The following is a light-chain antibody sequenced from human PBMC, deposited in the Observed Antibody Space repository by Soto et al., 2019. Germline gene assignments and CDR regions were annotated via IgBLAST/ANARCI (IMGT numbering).Light chain of an antibody. J-gene: IGLJ3*02. CDR1: SSDVGGYNY. CDR2: EVN. V-gene: IGLV2-8*01. Sequence: QSVLTQPPSASGSPGQSVTISCTGTSSDVGGYNYVSWYQQHPGKAPKFIIYEVNKRPSGVPDRFSGSKSGDTASLTVSGLQAEDEADYFCSSYAGSNNLLFGGGTKLTVL. CDR3: SSYAGSNNLL.